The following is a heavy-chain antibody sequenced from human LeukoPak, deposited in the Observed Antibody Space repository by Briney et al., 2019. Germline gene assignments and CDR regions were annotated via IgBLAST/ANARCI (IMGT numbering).Heavy chain of an antibody. D-gene: IGHD4-17*01. Sequence: GGSLRLSCTASGLTFSNYATTWVRQAPGKGLEWVSSITGSGRGTYYADSVKGRFSVSRDNSKNTVFLHMNSLRADDTALYYCSKDPNGDYVGAFAMWGPGTMVTVSS. CDR3: SKDPNGDYVGAFAM. CDR2: ITGSGRGT. J-gene: IGHJ3*02. V-gene: IGHV3-23*01. CDR1: GLTFSNYA.